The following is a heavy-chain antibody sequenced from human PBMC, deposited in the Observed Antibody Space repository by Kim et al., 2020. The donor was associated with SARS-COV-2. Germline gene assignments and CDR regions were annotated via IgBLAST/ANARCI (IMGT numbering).Heavy chain of an antibody. V-gene: IGHV1-3*04. D-gene: IGHD6-19*01. Sequence: ASVKVSCKASGYTFINYVMHWVRQALGQRLEWMGLISIGHDDTKYSQKFRGRVTITRDTTASTAYMELSSLRSEDTAVYYCARGSGWAFDYWGQGTLVTVAS. CDR2: ISIGHDDT. J-gene: IGHJ4*02. CDR1: GYTFINYV. CDR3: ARGSGWAFDY.